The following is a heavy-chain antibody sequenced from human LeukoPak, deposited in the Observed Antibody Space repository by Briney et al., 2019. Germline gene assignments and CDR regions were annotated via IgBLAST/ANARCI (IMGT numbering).Heavy chain of an antibody. Sequence: GGSLRLSCAASGFTFSTYGMHWVRQAPGKGLEWVTFIWYDGSNKYYADSVKGRFTISRDNSKNTLYLQMNSLRAEDTAVYYCARVRYDSSGYFDYWGQGTLVTVSS. J-gene: IGHJ4*02. CDR3: ARVRYDSSGYFDY. D-gene: IGHD3-22*01. V-gene: IGHV3-33*01. CDR1: GFTFSTYG. CDR2: IWYDGSNK.